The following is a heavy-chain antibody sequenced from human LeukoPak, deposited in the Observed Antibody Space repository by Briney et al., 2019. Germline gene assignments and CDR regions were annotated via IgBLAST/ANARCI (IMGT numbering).Heavy chain of an antibody. CDR1: GDSISDSAYY. CDR2: IYYSGAT. Sequence: PSETLSLTCTVSGDSISDSAYYWGWIRQPPGKGLEWIGTIYYSGATYYNPSLKSRVTISVDTSKSHFSLKLSSVTAADTAVYYCARGQGTVTTHWGQGTLVTVSS. D-gene: IGHD4-11*01. CDR3: ARGQGTVTTH. V-gene: IGHV4-39*02. J-gene: IGHJ4*02.